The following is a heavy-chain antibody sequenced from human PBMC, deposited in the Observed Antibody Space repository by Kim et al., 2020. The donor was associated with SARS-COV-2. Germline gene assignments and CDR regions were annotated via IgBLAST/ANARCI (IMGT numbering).Heavy chain of an antibody. Sequence: GGSLRLSCAASGFTFSSYAMSWVRQAPGKGLEWVSAISGSGGSTYYADSVKGRFTISRDNSKNTLYLQMNSLRAEDTAVYYCAKDREDIWCSSTSCSKNANAEYFQHWGQGTLVTVSS. CDR1: GFTFSSYA. CDR2: ISGSGGST. V-gene: IGHV3-23*01. D-gene: IGHD2-2*01. J-gene: IGHJ1*01. CDR3: AKDREDIWCSSTSCSKNANAEYFQH.